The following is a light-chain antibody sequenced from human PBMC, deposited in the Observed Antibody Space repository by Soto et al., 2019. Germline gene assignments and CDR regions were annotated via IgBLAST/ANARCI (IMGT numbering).Light chain of an antibody. J-gene: IGKJ1*01. CDR3: QQYGSSSWT. CDR1: QSVSSSY. V-gene: IGKV3-20*01. CDR2: GAS. Sequence: EIVLTQSPGTLSLSPGERATLSRRASQSVSSSYLAWYQQKPGQAPRLLIYGASSRATGIPDRFSGSGSGTDFTLTISRLEPEDFAVYYCQQYGSSSWTFGQGTKVEI.